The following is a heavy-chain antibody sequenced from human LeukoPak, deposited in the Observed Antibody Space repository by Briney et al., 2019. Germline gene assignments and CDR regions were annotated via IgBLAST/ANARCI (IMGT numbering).Heavy chain of an antibody. CDR1: GGTFSSYA. V-gene: IGHV1-69*05. CDR3: ARARGYNWNPGSGFDP. D-gene: IGHD1-20*01. CDR2: IIPIFGTA. J-gene: IGHJ5*02. Sequence: SVKVSCKASGGTFSSYAISWVRQAPGQGLEWMGGIIPIFGTANYAQKFQGRVTITTDESTSTAYMELSSLRSEDTAVYYCARARGYNWNPGSGFDPWGQGTLVTVSS.